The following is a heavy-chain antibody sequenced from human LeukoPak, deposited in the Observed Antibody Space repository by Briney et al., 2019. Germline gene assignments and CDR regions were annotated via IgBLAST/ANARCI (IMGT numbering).Heavy chain of an antibody. CDR2: ISNSGSAK. V-gene: IGHV3-48*01. CDR1: RFSFSNHS. Sequence: PGGSLRLSCAASRFSFSNHSMNWVRQAPGKGLEWVSYISNSGSAKYYAASVKGRFTISRDNGKNSLYLQMNSLRAEDTAAYYCARMSGSRLPGNWGQGTLVTVSS. J-gene: IGHJ4*02. D-gene: IGHD3-3*01. CDR3: ARMSGSRLPGN.